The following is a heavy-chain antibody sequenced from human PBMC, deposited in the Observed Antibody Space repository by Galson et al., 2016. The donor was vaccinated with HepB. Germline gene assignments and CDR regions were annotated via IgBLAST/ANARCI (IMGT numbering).Heavy chain of an antibody. CDR1: GFTVSRNY. V-gene: IGHV3-53*01. CDR3: VGGPSGKRY. CDR2: IYSGGAT. J-gene: IGHJ4*02. Sequence: SLRLSCAVSGFTVSRNYMSWVRQVAGQGLEWVSVIYSGGATDYADSVKGRFTISRDNSENTVNLQMNSLRVEDTAVYYCVGGPSGKRYWGQGTLVTVSS. D-gene: IGHD1-26*01.